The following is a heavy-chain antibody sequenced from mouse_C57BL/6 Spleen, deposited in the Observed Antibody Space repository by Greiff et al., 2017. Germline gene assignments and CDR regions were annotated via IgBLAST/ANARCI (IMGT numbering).Heavy chain of an antibody. J-gene: IGHJ2*01. CDR2: IDPEDGET. D-gene: IGHD4-1*01. CDR1: GFNFKDYY. Sequence: DVKLQESGAELVKPGASVKLSCTASGFNFKDYYMHWVKQRTEQGLEWIGRIDPEDGETKYAPKFQGKATITADTSSNTAYLQLGSLTSEDTAVYYCALRRETGTSNFDYWGQGTTLTVSS. CDR3: ALRRETGTSNFDY. V-gene: IGHV14-2*01.